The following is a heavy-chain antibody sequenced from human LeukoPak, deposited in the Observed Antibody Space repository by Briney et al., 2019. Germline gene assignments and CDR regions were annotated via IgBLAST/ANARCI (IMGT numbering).Heavy chain of an antibody. CDR1: VESFSGHY. Sequence: SETLSLTCAVYVESFSGHYWSWIRQPPGKGLEWIGEINHSGSANYNPSLKSRVTISVDTSKNDFSLKLSSVTAADTAVYYCARVQPFFSPQGANDYWGQGTLVTVSS. V-gene: IGHV4-34*01. D-gene: IGHD2/OR15-2a*01. J-gene: IGHJ4*02. CDR3: ARVQPFFSPQGANDY. CDR2: INHSGSA.